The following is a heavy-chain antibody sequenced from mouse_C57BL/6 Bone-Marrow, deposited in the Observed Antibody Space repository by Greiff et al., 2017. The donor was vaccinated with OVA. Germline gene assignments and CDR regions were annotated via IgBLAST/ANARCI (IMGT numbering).Heavy chain of an antibody. CDR3: APIYYYGSSLFAY. Sequence: QVQLKQSGPELVKPGASVKISCKASGFEFSSSWMNWVKQRPGKGLEWIGRIYPGDGDTNYSGKFKGKATLTADKSSSTAYMQLSSLTSEDSAVYFCAPIYYYGSSLFAYWGQGTLVTVSA. CDR2: IYPGDGDT. V-gene: IGHV1-82*01. CDR1: GFEFSSSW. J-gene: IGHJ3*01. D-gene: IGHD1-1*01.